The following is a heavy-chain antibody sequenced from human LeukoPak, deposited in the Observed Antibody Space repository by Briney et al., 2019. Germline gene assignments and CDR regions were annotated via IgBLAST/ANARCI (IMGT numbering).Heavy chain of an antibody. J-gene: IGHJ6*02. CDR1: GGSISSYY. CDR2: IYYSGST. V-gene: IGHV4-59*01. Sequence: SETLSLTCTVSGGSISSYYWSWIRQPPGKGLEWIGYIYYSGSTNYNPSLKSRVTISVDTSKNQFSLKLSSVTAADTAVYYCARSYGGNSLWYYYGMDVWXXXTTVTVSS. D-gene: IGHD4-23*01. CDR3: ARSYGGNSLWYYYGMDV.